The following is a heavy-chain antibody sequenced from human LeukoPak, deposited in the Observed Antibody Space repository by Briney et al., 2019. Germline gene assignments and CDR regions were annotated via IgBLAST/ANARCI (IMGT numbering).Heavy chain of an antibody. V-gene: IGHV4-59*01. J-gene: IGHJ3*02. Sequence: KPSETLSLTCTVSGGSISSYYWSWIRQPPGKGLEWIGYIYYSGSTNYNPSLKSRVAISVDTSKNQFSLKLSSVTAADTAVYYCARSVVVITPTLDAFDIWGQGTMVTVSS. CDR1: GGSISSYY. D-gene: IGHD3-22*01. CDR2: IYYSGST. CDR3: ARSVVVITPTLDAFDI.